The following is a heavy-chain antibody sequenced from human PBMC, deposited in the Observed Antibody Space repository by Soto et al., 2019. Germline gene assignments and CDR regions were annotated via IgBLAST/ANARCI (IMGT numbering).Heavy chain of an antibody. V-gene: IGHV3-23*01. J-gene: IGHJ4*02. CDR3: AASSEPNWSDY. D-gene: IGHD1-1*01. CDR1: GFTFSIYA. CDR2: ISGSGGST. Sequence: EVQLLGSGGGLVQPGGSLRLSCAASGFTFSIYARSWVRQAPGKGLEWVSAISGSGGSTYYADSVKGRFTISRDNSKNTLFLQMNSLRAEDTAVYYCAASSEPNWSDYWGQGTLVTVSS.